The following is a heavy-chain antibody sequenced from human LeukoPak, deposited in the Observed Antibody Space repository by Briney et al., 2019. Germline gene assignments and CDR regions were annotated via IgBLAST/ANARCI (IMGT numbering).Heavy chain of an antibody. CDR3: ARLYDSSGYRTLYFDY. V-gene: IGHV4-30-2*01. CDR1: GGSISSGGYS. D-gene: IGHD3-22*01. J-gene: IGHJ4*02. Sequence: SQTLSLTCAVSGGSISSGGYSWSWIRQPPGKGLEWIGYIYHSGSTYYNPSLKSRVTMSVDRSKNQFSLKLSPVTAADTAVYYCARLYDSSGYRTLYFDYWGQGTLVTVSS. CDR2: IYHSGST.